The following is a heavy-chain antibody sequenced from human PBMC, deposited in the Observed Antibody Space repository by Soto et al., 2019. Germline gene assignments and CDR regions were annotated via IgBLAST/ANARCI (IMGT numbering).Heavy chain of an antibody. CDR2: LDYSGTT. Sequence: SETLSLTCTVSGGSISSYYWNWIRQSPGKGLEWIASLDYSGTTNYNPSLKSRITTSVDPSKKQFSLKMRSVTAADTAVYYCARDSFPPYSSSSKGFDYWGQGSLVTVSS. D-gene: IGHD6-6*01. V-gene: IGHV4-59*01. J-gene: IGHJ4*02. CDR3: ARDSFPPYSSSSKGFDY. CDR1: GGSISSYY.